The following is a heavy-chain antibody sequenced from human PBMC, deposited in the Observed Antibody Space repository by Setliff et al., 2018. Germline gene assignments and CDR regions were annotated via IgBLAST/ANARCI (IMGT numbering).Heavy chain of an antibody. J-gene: IGHJ4*02. D-gene: IGHD3-9*01. V-gene: IGHV1-24*01. CDR3: ATGFLRYDILTGYYQRPHYFEY. Sequence: VKVSCKVSGSTVTESSMHWVRQAPGKGLEWMGGFDPEDGERIYAQHFQGRLTMTEDTSTDTAYMELSSLRSEDTAVYYCATGFLRYDILTGYYQRPHYFEYWGQGTLVTVSS. CDR1: GSTVTESS. CDR2: FDPEDGER.